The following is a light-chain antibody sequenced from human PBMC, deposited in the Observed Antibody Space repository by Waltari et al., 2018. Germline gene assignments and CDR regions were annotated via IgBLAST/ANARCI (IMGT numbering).Light chain of an antibody. CDR3: CSYSRSGTFL. Sequence: QSVLTQPASVSGSPGQSITISCTGTSSDVGNSNVVSWYLQDPGKVPKLLFYEDTMRPSGVSNRFSGSKSVNTAFLTVAGLRTEDEGDYYCCSYSRSGTFLFGTGTRVTVL. CDR1: SSDVGNSNV. CDR2: EDT. V-gene: IGLV2-23*01. J-gene: IGLJ1*01.